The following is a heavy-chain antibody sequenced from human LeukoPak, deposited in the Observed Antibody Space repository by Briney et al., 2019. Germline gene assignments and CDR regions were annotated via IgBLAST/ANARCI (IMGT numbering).Heavy chain of an antibody. Sequence: GGSLRLSCAASGFIFSSYEMNWGRQAPGKGLEWVSYIISSGNTRYYADSVKGRFTISRDNAKNSLYLHMDSLRAEDTAVYYCARGVRSRGYSYGSLDYWGQGTLVTVSS. J-gene: IGHJ4*02. D-gene: IGHD5-18*01. V-gene: IGHV3-48*03. CDR3: ARGVRSRGYSYGSLDY. CDR1: GFIFSSYE. CDR2: IISSGNTR.